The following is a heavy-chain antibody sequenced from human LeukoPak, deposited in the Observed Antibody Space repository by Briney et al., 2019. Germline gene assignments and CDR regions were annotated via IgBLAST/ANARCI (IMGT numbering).Heavy chain of an antibody. CDR1: GGSFSGYY. J-gene: IGHJ4*02. CDR2: INHSGST. V-gene: IGHV4-34*01. Sequence: SETLSLTCAVYGGSFSGYYWSWIRQPPGKGLEWIGEINHSGSTNYNPSLKSRVTISVDTSKNQFSLKLSSVTAADTAVYYCTRPSGYSYGYFFYWGQGTLVTVSS. D-gene: IGHD5-18*01. CDR3: TRPSGYSYGYFFY.